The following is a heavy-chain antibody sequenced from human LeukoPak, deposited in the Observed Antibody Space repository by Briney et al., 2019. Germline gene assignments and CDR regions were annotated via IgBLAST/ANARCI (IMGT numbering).Heavy chain of an antibody. D-gene: IGHD4/OR15-4a*01. J-gene: IGHJ6*03. Sequence: SETLSPTCTVSGGSISSSSYYWGWIRQPPGKGLEWIGIIYYSGGTYYNPSLNSRVTISVDTSKNQFSLKLSSVTAADTAVYYCAMTGGAYSYMDVWGKGTTVTVSS. CDR1: GGSISSSSYY. CDR3: AMTGGAYSYMDV. V-gene: IGHV4-39*01. CDR2: IYYSGGT.